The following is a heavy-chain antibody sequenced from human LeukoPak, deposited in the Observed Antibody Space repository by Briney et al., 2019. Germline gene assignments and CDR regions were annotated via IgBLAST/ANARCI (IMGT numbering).Heavy chain of an antibody. J-gene: IGHJ4*02. CDR1: GFTFSRYW. CDR2: INTDASTS. CDR3: ARGRVGYYFDY. V-gene: IGHV3-74*01. D-gene: IGHD6-13*01. Sequence: GGALRLSCAASGFTFSRYWMYWVGQAPGKGRVWVPYINTDASTSGYAVSVKVRFTTSRDNAENTLYLQMNSLRGEDTAVYYCARGRVGYYFDYWGQGTLVTVSS.